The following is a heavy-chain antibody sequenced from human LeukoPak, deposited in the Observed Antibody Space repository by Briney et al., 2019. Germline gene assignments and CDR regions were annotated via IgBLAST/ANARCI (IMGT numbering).Heavy chain of an antibody. CDR3: ARDFRGSMAAGGTQY. Sequence: GGSLRLSCAASGFTFSNYAMHWVRQAPGKGLEWVAFISYDGSSKYYTESVKGRFTISRDNSKNTLYLQMSSLRAEDTAVYYCARDFRGSMAAGGTQYWGQGTLVTVSS. CDR1: GFTFSNYA. D-gene: IGHD6-13*01. V-gene: IGHV3-30-3*01. CDR2: ISYDGSSK. J-gene: IGHJ4*02.